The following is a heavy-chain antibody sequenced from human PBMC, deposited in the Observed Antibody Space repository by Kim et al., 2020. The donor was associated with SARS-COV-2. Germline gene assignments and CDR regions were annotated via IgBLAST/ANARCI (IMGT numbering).Heavy chain of an antibody. CDR1: GYTFTSYG. V-gene: IGHV1-18*01. D-gene: IGHD3-10*01. Sequence: ASVKVSCKPSGYTFTSYGISWVRQAPGQGLEWMGWISAYNGNTNYAQKLQGRVTMTTDTSTSTAYMELRSLRSDDTAVYYCARGNTMVRGVTQNWFDPWGQGTLVTVSS. CDR2: ISAYNGNT. J-gene: IGHJ5*02. CDR3: ARGNTMVRGVTQNWFDP.